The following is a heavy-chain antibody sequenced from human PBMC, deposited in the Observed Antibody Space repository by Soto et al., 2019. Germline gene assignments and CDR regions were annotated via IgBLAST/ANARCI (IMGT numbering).Heavy chain of an antibody. V-gene: IGHV3-23*01. D-gene: IGHD1-1*01. CDR3: ARDGTGRRAPFDY. CDR2: ISSSGGST. Sequence: GGSLRLSCAASGFTFSSYAMSWVRQAPGKGLEWVSAISSSGGSTYYADSVKGRFTISRDNSKNTLYLQMNSLRAEDTAVYYCARDGTGRRAPFDYWGQGTLVTVSS. CDR1: GFTFSSYA. J-gene: IGHJ4*02.